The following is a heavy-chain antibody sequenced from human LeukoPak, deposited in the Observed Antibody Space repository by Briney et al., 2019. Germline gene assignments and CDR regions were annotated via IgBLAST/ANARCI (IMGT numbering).Heavy chain of an antibody. CDR2: ISAYNGNT. J-gene: IGHJ4*02. CDR3: ARTEYYYDSSGYYLLDY. D-gene: IGHD3-22*01. Sequence: ASVKVSCKASGYTFTSYGISWVRQAPGQGLEWMGWISAYNGNTNYAQKLQGRVTMTTDTSTSTAYMELRSLRSDDTAVYYCARTEYYYDSSGYYLLDYWGQETLVTVSS. CDR1: GYTFTSYG. V-gene: IGHV1-18*01.